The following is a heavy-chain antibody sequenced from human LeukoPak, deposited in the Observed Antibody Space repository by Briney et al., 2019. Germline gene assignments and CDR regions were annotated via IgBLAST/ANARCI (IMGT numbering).Heavy chain of an antibody. CDR3: ARGYYGSDAFDI. CDR1: GFTFSRYS. V-gene: IGHV3-48*01. D-gene: IGHD3-10*01. J-gene: IGHJ3*02. Sequence: GGSLRLSCAASGFTFSRYSMNWVRQAPGKGLEWVSNIRSSCSAICYADSVKGRFTISRDNAKNSLYLQMNSLRVEDTAVYYCARGYYGSDAFDIWGQGTMVTVSS. CDR2: IRSSCSAI.